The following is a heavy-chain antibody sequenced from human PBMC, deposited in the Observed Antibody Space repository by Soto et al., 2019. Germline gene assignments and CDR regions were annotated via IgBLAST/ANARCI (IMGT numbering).Heavy chain of an antibody. V-gene: IGHV3-23*01. D-gene: IGHD3-16*01. CDR1: GFTFSDYA. J-gene: IGHJ4*02. CDR2: ISGGGNT. Sequence: EVHLLESGGALVQPGGSLRLSCAASGFTFSDYAMSWVRQSPGKGLEWFSSISGGGNTYYRESVKGRFSISRDSSKNTVYLQMHSLRAEDTAVYYCAKDGVRLGQNDYSDYWGQGTLVTVSS. CDR3: AKDGVRLGQNDYSDY.